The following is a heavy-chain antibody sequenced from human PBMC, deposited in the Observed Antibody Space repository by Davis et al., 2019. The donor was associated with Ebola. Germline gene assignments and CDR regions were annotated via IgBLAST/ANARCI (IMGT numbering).Heavy chain of an antibody. CDR1: GFSLTTSGVA. V-gene: IGHV2-5*02. Sequence: SGPTLVKPTQTLTLTCTFSGFSLTTSGVAVGWVRQPPVKAREWLVVIYWDDDTRYRPSLKRRLTITKDTSKNQVVLTMINMDPVDTATYYCAHRLGHFGEWNFDYWGQGTLVTVSS. CDR3: AHRLGHFGEWNFDY. CDR2: IYWDDDT. J-gene: IGHJ4*02. D-gene: IGHD3-10*01.